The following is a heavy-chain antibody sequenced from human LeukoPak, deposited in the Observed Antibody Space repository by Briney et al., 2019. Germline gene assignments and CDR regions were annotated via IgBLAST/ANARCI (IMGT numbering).Heavy chain of an antibody. CDR2: INPSGDST. J-gene: IGHJ4*02. V-gene: IGHV1-46*01. CDR1: GYTFTRYY. CDR3: ARAGSGSYLY. D-gene: IGHD1-26*01. Sequence: ASVKVSCKASGYTFTRYYIHWVRQAPGQGLEWMGTINPSGDSTSYAQKFQGRVTMTRDTSTSTVYMELSSLTSEDTAVYYCARAGSGSYLYWGQGTLVTVSS.